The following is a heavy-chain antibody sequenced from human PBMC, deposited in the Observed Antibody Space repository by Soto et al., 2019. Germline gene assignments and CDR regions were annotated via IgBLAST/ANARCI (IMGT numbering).Heavy chain of an antibody. CDR1: GGSISSYY. Sequence: SETLSLTCTVSGGSISSYYWSLIRQPQGKGLEWIGYIYYSGSTNYNPSLKSRVTISVDTSKNQFSLKLSSVTAADTAVYYCAREAVVVPAARYYYYYYYMDVWGKGTTVTVSS. V-gene: IGHV4-59*01. CDR3: AREAVVVPAARYYYYYYYMDV. J-gene: IGHJ6*03. CDR2: IYYSGST. D-gene: IGHD2-2*01.